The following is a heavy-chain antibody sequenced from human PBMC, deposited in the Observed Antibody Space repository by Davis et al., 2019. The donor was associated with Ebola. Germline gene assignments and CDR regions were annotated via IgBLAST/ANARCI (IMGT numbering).Heavy chain of an antibody. J-gene: IGHJ5*02. CDR2: MNPNSGNT. Sequence: AASVKVSCKASGYTFISYDINWVRQATGQGLEWMGWMNPNSGNTGYAQKFQGRITVTRNTSISTAYMELSSLRSEDTAVYYCARGGGWFRELLLNWFDPWGQGTLVTVSS. CDR3: ARGGGWFRELLLNWFDP. V-gene: IGHV1-8*01. D-gene: IGHD3-10*01. CDR1: GYTFISYD.